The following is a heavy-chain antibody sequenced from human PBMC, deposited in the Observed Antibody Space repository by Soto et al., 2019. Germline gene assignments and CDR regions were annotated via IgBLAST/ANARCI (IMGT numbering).Heavy chain of an antibody. V-gene: IGHV5-51*01. CDR3: ARPTDYHYGMQV. CDR1: GYNFHTYW. Sequence: ISCKGSGYNFHTYWIAWVRQMPGKGLEWMGFIYPHDSDTRYSPSFRGQVTISADKSINTAYLQWTSLKASDTAIYFCARPTDYHYGMQVWGQGTTVTVSS. CDR2: IYPHDSDT. J-gene: IGHJ6*02. D-gene: IGHD4-17*01.